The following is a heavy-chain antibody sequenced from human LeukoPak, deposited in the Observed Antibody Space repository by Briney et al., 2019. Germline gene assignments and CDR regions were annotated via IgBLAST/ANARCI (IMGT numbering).Heavy chain of an antibody. CDR2: ISGSDSTV. V-gene: IGHV3-48*04. J-gene: IGHJ4*02. Sequence: GGSLRLSCAASGFTFSTYGMNWVRQAPGKGLNWVAYISGSDSTVYYADSVKGRFTISRDNAKNSLYLQMNSLRAEDTAVYYCAKDLLYSDVWGSYRPNPLDYWGQGTLVTVSS. CDR3: AKDLLYSDVWGSYRPNPLDY. CDR1: GFTFSTYG. D-gene: IGHD3-16*02.